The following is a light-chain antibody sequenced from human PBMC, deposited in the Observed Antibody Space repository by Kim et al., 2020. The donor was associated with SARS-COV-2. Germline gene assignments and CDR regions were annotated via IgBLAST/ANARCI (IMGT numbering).Light chain of an antibody. CDR2: AAS. V-gene: IGKV1-8*01. J-gene: IGKJ4*01. Sequence: ASTGDRVTITWRARQGISSYLAWYQQKPGKAPKLLIYAASTLQSGVPSRFSGSGSGTDFTLTISCLQSEDFATYYCQQYYSDPLTFGGGTKVDIK. CDR1: QGISSY. CDR3: QQYYSDPLT.